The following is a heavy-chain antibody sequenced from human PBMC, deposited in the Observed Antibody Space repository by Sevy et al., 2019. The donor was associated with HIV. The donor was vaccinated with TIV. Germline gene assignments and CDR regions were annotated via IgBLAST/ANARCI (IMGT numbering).Heavy chain of an antibody. V-gene: IGHV1-18*04. J-gene: IGHJ4*02. D-gene: IGHD3-22*01. CDR3: ARDRSYYDSSGYYRGYYFDY. Sequence: ASVKVSCKASGYTFTSYGISWVRQAPGQGLEWMGWISAYNGNTNYAQKLQGRVTMTTDTSTSTAYMELRSRRSDDTAVYYCARDRSYYDSSGYYRGYYFDYWGQGTLVTVSS. CDR1: GYTFTSYG. CDR2: ISAYNGNT.